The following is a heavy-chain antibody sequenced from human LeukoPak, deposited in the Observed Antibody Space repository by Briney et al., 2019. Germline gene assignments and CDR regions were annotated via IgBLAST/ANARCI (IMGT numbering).Heavy chain of an antibody. D-gene: IGHD3-22*01. CDR2: ISGSAGST. CDR1: GFSFSSYA. Sequence: PGGSLRLSCAVPGFSFSSYAMSWVRQAPGKGLEWVSIISGSAGSTFYADSVKGRFTISRDNSRNTLYLQMNSLRAEDTAVYYCAKDARYYDSSGNYCVLDFWGQGTLVTVSS. J-gene: IGHJ4*02. V-gene: IGHV3-23*01. CDR3: AKDARYYDSSGNYCVLDF.